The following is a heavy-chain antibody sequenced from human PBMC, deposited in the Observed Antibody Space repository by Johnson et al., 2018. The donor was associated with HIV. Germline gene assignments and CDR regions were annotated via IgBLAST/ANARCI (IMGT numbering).Heavy chain of an antibody. CDR2: MWYDGSNK. V-gene: IGHV3-30*19. J-gene: IGHJ3*02. D-gene: IGHD4-17*01. CDR1: GFTFRSYW. CDR3: ARGEDGVDAFDS. Sequence: QMLLVESGGGLVQPGGSLRLSCVVSGFTFRSYWMTWVRQAPGKGLEWVAVMWYDGSNKYYADSVKGRFTISRDNSKNTLYLQMNSLRAEDTAVNYCARGEDGVDAFDSWGQGTMVTVSS.